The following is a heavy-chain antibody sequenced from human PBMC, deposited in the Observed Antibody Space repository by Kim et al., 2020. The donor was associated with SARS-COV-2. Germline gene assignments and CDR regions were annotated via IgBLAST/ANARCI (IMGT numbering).Heavy chain of an antibody. CDR3: ARAPYYDFWRSKNWFDP. V-gene: IGHV4-34*01. CDR1: GGSFSGYY. J-gene: IGHJ5*02. CDR2: INHSGST. D-gene: IGHD3-3*01. Sequence: SETLSLTCAVYGGSFSGYYWSWIRQPPGKGLEWIGEINHSGSTNYNPSLKSRVTISVDTSKNQFSLKLSSVTAADTAVYYCARAPYYDFWRSKNWFDPWGQGTLVTVSS.